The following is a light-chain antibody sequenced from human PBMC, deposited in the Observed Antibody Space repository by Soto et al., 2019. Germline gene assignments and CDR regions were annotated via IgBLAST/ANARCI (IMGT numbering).Light chain of an antibody. Sequence: QSALTQPASVSGSPGQSITISCTGTSSEVGAYDFVSWYQQHPAKAPKLMIYEVIYRPSGVSNRFSGYKSVNTATLTNSGLQAEEKGDYYCSSYTTSSTRVFGTGTKPTVL. CDR3: SSYTTSSTRV. V-gene: IGLV2-14*03. J-gene: IGLJ1*01. CDR1: SSEVGAYDF. CDR2: EVI.